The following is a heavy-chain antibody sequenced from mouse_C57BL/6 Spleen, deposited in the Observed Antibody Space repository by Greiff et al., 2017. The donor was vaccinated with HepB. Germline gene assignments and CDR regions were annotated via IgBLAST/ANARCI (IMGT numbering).Heavy chain of an antibody. CDR1: GYAFTNYL. CDR2: INPGSGGT. J-gene: IGHJ1*03. Sequence: QVQLQQSGAELVRPGTSVKVSCKASGYAFTNYLIEWVKQRPGQGLEWIGVINPGSGGTNYNEKFKGKATLTADKSSSTAYMQLSSLTSEDSAVYFCARSGLLLPWYFDVWGTGTTVTVSS. D-gene: IGHD1-1*01. CDR3: ARSGLLLPWYFDV. V-gene: IGHV1-54*01.